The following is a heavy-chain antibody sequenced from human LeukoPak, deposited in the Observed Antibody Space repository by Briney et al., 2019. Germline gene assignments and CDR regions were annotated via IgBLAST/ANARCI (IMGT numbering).Heavy chain of an antibody. CDR3: AREVVRGVRTTLNRFDP. CDR1: GGSISSGGYY. J-gene: IGHJ5*02. Sequence: PSETLSLTCTVSGGSISSGGYYWSWIRQHPGKGLEWIGYIYYSGSTYYNPSLKSRVTISVDTSKNQFSLKLSSVTAADTAVYYCAREVVRGVRTTLNRFDPWGQGTLVTVSS. V-gene: IGHV4-31*03. D-gene: IGHD4-11*01. CDR2: IYYSGST.